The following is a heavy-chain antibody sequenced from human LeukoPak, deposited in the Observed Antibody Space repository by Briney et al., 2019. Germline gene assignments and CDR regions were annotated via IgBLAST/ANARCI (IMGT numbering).Heavy chain of an antibody. V-gene: IGHV6-1*01. CDR1: GDSVSGSPAV. CDR3: ARGAVRGRTNFDY. CDR2: AYYRSKWYI. D-gene: IGHD3-10*01. Sequence: SQTLSLTCAISGDSVSGSPAVWNWIRQSPSRGLERLGRAYYRSKWYIDYAESVKGRIAITPDTSKNQFSLQLNSVTPEDTAVYYCARGAVRGRTNFDYWGQGTLVTVSS. J-gene: IGHJ4*02.